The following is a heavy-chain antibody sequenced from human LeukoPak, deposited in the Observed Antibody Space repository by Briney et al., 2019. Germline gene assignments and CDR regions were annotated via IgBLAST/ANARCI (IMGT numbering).Heavy chain of an antibody. V-gene: IGHV3-15*01. D-gene: IGHD3-3*02. CDR3: TVRSSI. CDR1: GITFSDYW. CDR2: IKSKGDGETI. J-gene: IGHJ4*02. Sequence: GGSLRLSCVASGITFSDYWMSWVRQAPGKGLEWVGRIKSKGDGETIDYNTPVKGRFSISRDDPKNTLYLQMNSLKDEDTAMYYCTVRSSIWSQGTLVTVSS.